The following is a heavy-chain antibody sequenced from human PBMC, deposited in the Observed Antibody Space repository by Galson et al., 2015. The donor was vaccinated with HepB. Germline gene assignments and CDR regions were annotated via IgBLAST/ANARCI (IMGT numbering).Heavy chain of an antibody. V-gene: IGHV1-69*10. J-gene: IGHJ1*01. CDR3: ASPRREGYDILTGYSGAEYFQH. Sequence: SVKVSCKASGGTFSSYAISWVRQAPGQGLEWMGGIIPILGIANYAQKFQGRVTITADKSTSTAYMELSSLRSEDTAVYYCASPRREGYDILTGYSGAEYFQHWGQGTLVTVSS. CDR1: GGTFSSYA. D-gene: IGHD3-9*01. CDR2: IIPILGIA.